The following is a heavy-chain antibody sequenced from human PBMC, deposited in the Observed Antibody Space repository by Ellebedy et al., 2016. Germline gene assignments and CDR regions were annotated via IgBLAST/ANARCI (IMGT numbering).Heavy chain of an antibody. V-gene: IGHV3-74*03. D-gene: IGHD1-26*01. CDR1: GFTFGNC. CDR3: VSFDTMT. Sequence: GESLKISCAASGFTFGNCMHWVRQAPGKGPVWVSRINSDGSDTKYADTVKGRFTVSRDNAKNTLYLQMNSLRAEDTGVYYCVSFDTMTWGQGTLVTVSP. J-gene: IGHJ4*02. CDR2: INSDGSDT.